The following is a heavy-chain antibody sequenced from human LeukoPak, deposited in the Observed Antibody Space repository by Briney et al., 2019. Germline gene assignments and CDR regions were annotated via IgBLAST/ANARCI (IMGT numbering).Heavy chain of an antibody. Sequence: GGSLRLSCATSGFTFSTYWMNWVRQAPGKGLEWVAVISYDGSNKYYADSVKGRFTISRDNSKNALYLQMNSLRAEDTAVYYCARGRRYDFWSGYYKRILDYWGQGTLVTVSS. CDR3: ARGRRYDFWSGYYKRILDY. CDR1: GFTFSTYW. J-gene: IGHJ4*02. D-gene: IGHD3-3*01. V-gene: IGHV3-30-3*01. CDR2: ISYDGSNK.